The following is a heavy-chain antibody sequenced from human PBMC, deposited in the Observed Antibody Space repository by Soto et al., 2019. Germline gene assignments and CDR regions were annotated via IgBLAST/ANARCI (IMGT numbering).Heavy chain of an antibody. Sequence: GGSLRLSCEASGFTVSGYWMSWVRQAPGKGLEWVADIKHDGSVQYYVDSVKGRFTISRDNAKKLLYLQMNGLRAEDTALYYCARAPYSNAWYRFDLWGQGTLVTVSS. CDR2: IKHDGSVQ. V-gene: IGHV3-7*03. D-gene: IGHD4-4*01. J-gene: IGHJ4*02. CDR3: ARAPYSNAWYRFDL. CDR1: GFTVSGYW.